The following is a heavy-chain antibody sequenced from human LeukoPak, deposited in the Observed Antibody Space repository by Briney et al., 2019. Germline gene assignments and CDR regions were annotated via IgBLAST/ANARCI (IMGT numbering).Heavy chain of an antibody. J-gene: IGHJ5*02. V-gene: IGHV3-23*01. D-gene: IGHD1-26*01. CDR1: GFTFNTYG. Sequence: GGSLRLSCAASGFTFNTYGMSWVRQAPGKGLEWVSDINGSGGSTYYTDSVKGRFTISRDNSKNTLYLQMNSLRAEDTAIYYCAKKYSTGLDPWGQGTLVTVSS. CDR3: AKKYSTGLDP. CDR2: INGSGGST.